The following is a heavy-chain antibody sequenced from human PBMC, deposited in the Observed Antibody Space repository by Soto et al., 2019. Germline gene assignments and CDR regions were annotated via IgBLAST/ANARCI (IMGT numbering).Heavy chain of an antibody. CDR3: ASAAVGYNWFDP. CDR1: GESFSSYY. Sequence: QVQLQQWGAGLLKPSETLSLTCAVYGESFSSYYWSWIRQPPGKGLEWIGEINHSGGTNYSPSLKSRVTISVDTSKNQFSLKLSSVTAADTAIYYCASAAVGYNWFDPWGQGTLVTVSS. D-gene: IGHD6-13*01. CDR2: INHSGGT. J-gene: IGHJ5*02. V-gene: IGHV4-34*01.